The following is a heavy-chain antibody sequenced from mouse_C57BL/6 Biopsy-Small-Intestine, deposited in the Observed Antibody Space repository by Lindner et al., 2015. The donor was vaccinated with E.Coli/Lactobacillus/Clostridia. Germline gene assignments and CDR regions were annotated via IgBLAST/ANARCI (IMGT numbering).Heavy chain of an antibody. CDR1: GYTFGSFD. CDR3: ARGGNYYAMDY. Sequence: VQLQESGAELARPGASVKLSCKASGYTFGSFDISWVKQRTGQGLEWIGEIYPRSANTYYNEKFKGKATLTADRSSSAAYMELRSLTSEDSAVYFCARGGNYYAMDYWGQGTSVTVSS. J-gene: IGHJ4*01. D-gene: IGHD2-1*01. V-gene: IGHV1-81*01. CDR2: IYPRSANT.